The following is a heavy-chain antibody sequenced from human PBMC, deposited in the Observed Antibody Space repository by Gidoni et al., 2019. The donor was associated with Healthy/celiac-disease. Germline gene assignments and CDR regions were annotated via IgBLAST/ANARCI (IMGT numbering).Heavy chain of an antibody. CDR2: IIPILGIA. Sequence: QVQLVQSGAAVKKPGSSVKVSCKASGGTFSSYTISWVRQAPGQGLEWMGRIIPILGIANYAQKFQGRVTITADKSTSTAYMELSSLRSEDTAVYYCARVPAGEKYYYYGMDVWGQGTTVTVSS. CDR1: GGTFSSYT. J-gene: IGHJ6*02. V-gene: IGHV1-69*02. CDR3: ARVPAGEKYYYYGMDV. D-gene: IGHD3-10*01.